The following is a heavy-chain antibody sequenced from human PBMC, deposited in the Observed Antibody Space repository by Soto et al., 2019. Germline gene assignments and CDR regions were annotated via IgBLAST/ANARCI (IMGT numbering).Heavy chain of an antibody. CDR3: AKDGQWLDVYLES. Sequence: GGSQRLSWAASGFTFSSSWMSWVRQAPGKGLEWVANIKQDGSEKYYVDSVKGRFTISRDNSKDTLYLQMTRLRAEDTATYYCAKDGQWLDVYLESWGQGTQGTASS. CDR2: IKQDGSEK. J-gene: IGHJ4*02. D-gene: IGHD6-19*01. V-gene: IGHV3-7*03. CDR1: GFTFSSSW.